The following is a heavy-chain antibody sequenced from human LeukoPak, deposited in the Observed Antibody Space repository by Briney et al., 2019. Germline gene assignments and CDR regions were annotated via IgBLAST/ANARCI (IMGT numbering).Heavy chain of an antibody. CDR2: INHSGST. Sequence: PSETLSLTCAVYGGSFSGYYWSWIRQPPGKGLEWIGEINHSGSTNYNPSLKSRVTISVDTSKNQFSLKLSSVTAADTAVYYCARSRKRLERRFDYWGQGTLVTVSS. D-gene: IGHD1-1*01. CDR3: ARSRKRLERRFDY. CDR1: GGSFSGYY. J-gene: IGHJ4*02. V-gene: IGHV4-34*01.